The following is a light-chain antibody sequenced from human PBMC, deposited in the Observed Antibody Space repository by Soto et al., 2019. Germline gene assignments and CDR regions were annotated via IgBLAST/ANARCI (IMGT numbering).Light chain of an antibody. J-gene: IGKJ1*01. CDR2: KAS. Sequence: DIQMAQSPSTLSASVGDIVTITCRASQSISIWLAWYQQKPGKAPKILIYKASSLESGVPSRFSGSGSGTEFTLTISSLQPDDFATYYCQQYSTYTPRTFGQGTKVDIK. CDR1: QSISIW. CDR3: QQYSTYTPRT. V-gene: IGKV1-5*03.